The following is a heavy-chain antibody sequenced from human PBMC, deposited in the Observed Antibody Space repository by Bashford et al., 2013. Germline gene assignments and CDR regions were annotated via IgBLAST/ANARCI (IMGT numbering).Heavy chain of an antibody. V-gene: IGHV4-39*07. CDR1: GGSISSASYY. Sequence: SETLSLTCTVSGGSISSASYYWSWIRQPPGKGLEWIGSIYYSGSTYYNPSLKSRVTMSVDTSKNQFSLKLSSVTAADTAVYYCARSQWWQPLAFEIWGQGTMVTVSS. J-gene: IGHJ3*02. CDR3: ARSQWWQPLAFEI. CDR2: IYYSGST. D-gene: IGHD2-8*01.